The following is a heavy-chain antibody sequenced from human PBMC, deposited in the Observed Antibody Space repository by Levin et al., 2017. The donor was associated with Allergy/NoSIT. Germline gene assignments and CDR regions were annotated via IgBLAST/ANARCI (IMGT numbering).Heavy chain of an antibody. CDR3: SAAYGGNSVDFDY. D-gene: IGHD4-23*01. J-gene: IGHJ4*02. V-gene: IGHV3-30-3*01. Sequence: LSLTCAASGFTFSSYAMHWVRQAPGKGLEWVAVISYDGSNKYYADSVKGRFTISRDNSKNTLYLQMNSLRAEDTAVYYCSAAYGGNSVDFDYWGQGTLVTVSS. CDR1: GFTFSSYA. CDR2: ISYDGSNK.